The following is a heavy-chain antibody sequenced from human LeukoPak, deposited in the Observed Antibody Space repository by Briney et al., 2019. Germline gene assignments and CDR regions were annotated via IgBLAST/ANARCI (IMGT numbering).Heavy chain of an antibody. J-gene: IGHJ4*02. V-gene: IGHV3-23*01. CDR1: GFTFSSYA. CDR3: AKDRTRFSTVRGAIFDY. D-gene: IGHD3-10*01. CDR2: ISGSGGST. Sequence: GGSLRLSCAASGFTFSSYAMSWVRQAPGKGLEWVSAISGSGGSTYYADSVKGRFTISRDNSKNTLYLQMNSLRAEDTAVYYCAKDRTRFSTVRGAIFDYWGQGTLVTVSS.